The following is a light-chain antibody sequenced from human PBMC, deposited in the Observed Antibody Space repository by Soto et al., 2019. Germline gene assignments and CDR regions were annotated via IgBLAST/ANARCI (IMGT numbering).Light chain of an antibody. CDR3: QQYGSSPRT. V-gene: IGKV3-20*01. CDR2: GAS. CDR1: QSLSSDS. Sequence: ENVLTPFSGPPSLSPGDRATLSCRASQSLSSDSLAWYQQKPGQAPRLLIYGASSRANGIPDRFSGSGSGTDFTLTISRLETEDFVVYFCQQYGSSPRTFGGGTKVDIK. J-gene: IGKJ4*01.